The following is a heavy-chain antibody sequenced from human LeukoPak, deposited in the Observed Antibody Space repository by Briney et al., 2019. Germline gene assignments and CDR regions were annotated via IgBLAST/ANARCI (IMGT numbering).Heavy chain of an antibody. D-gene: IGHD5-18*01. CDR3: ARGGDTAMVTPLGAFDI. CDR1: GFTFSSYS. J-gene: IGHJ3*02. Sequence: AGGSLRLSCAAPGFTFSSYSMNWVRQAPGKGLEWVSSISSSSSYIYYADSVKGRFTISRDNAKNSLYLQMNSLRAEDTAVYYCARGGDTAMVTPLGAFDIWGQGTMVTASS. CDR2: ISSSSSYI. V-gene: IGHV3-21*01.